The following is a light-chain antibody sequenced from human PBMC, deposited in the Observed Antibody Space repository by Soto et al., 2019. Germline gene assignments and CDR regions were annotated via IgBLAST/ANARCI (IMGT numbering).Light chain of an antibody. CDR1: QSISSY. CDR3: QQSYSTPLT. V-gene: IGKV1-39*01. J-gene: IGKJ4*01. Sequence: IQMTQSPSSLSASVADRVTITCRASQSISSYLNWYQQKPGKAPKLLIYAASSLQSGVPSRFSGSGSGTDFTLTISSLQPEDFATYYCQQSYSTPLTFGGGTKVDIK. CDR2: AAS.